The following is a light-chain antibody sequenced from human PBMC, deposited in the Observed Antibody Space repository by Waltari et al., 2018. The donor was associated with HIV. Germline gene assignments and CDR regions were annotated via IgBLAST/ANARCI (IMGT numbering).Light chain of an antibody. Sequence: QSVLTQPPSASGTPGPRVTISCSGSRSNIGSNSVTWYQPLPGTAPKVLMYSNNQRPSGVPERFSGSKSGTSASLAISGLQSEDEADYYCAAWDDSLNGPLFGGGTKLTVL. V-gene: IGLV1-44*01. CDR3: AAWDDSLNGPL. J-gene: IGLJ3*02. CDR2: SNN. CDR1: RSNIGSNS.